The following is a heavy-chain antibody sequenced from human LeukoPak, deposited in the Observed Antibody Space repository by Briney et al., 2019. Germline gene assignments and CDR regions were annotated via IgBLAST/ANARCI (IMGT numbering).Heavy chain of an antibody. V-gene: IGHV1-18*01. CDR3: ARIRAWLKYSSGGFDY. D-gene: IGHD6-19*01. CDR2: ISAYNGNT. CDR1: GYTFTSYG. J-gene: IGHJ4*02. Sequence: GASVKVSCKASGYTFTSYGISWVRQAPGQGLEWMGWISAYNGNTNYAQKLQGRVTMTTDTSTSTAYMELRSLRSDDTAVYYCARIRAWLKYSSGGFDYWGQGTLVTVSS.